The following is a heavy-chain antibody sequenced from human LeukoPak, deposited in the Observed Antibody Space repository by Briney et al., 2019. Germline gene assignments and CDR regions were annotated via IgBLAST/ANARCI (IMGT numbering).Heavy chain of an antibody. CDR3: TRGGAKVRRLSTGMDV. CDR2: INSPGDNT. V-gene: IGHV3-74*01. J-gene: IGHJ6*04. Sequence: PGGSLRLSCEVSGFTFRSYWMYWVRQAPGKGLVWVSQINSPGDNTNHADSVEGRFTISRDNAKNTRYLQMNDLRVDDTAVYYCTRGGAKVRRLSTGMDVWGRGTTVTVSS. D-gene: IGHD3-10*01. CDR1: GFTFRSYW.